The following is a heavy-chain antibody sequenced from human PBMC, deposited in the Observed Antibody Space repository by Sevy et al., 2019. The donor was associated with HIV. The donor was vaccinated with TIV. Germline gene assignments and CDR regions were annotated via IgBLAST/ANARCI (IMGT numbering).Heavy chain of an antibody. V-gene: IGHV3-21*01. J-gene: IGHJ4*02. CDR3: ARDPMTSSYKDFDY. D-gene: IGHD3-9*01. Sequence: LGGSLRLSCAASGFTFSSYTMNWVRQAPGKGLEWVSSISSGSSYIYYADSLKGRFTISRDNAKNSLYLQMNSLRAEDTAVYYCARDPMTSSYKDFDYWGQGTLVTVSS. CDR2: ISSGSSYI. CDR1: GFTFSSYT.